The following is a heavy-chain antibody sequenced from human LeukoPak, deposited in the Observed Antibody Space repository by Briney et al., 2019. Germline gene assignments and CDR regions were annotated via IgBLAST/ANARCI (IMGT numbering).Heavy chain of an antibody. CDR2: ISYSGST. D-gene: IGHD5-12*01. Sequence: SETLSLTCTVSGGSISSYYWSWIRQPPGKGLEWIGCISYSGSTNYNPSLKSRVTISVDTSKNRFSLNLSSVTAADTAVYYCARGYDSGYDQPLDFWGQGTLVTVSS. CDR1: GGSISSYY. CDR3: ARGYDSGYDQPLDF. J-gene: IGHJ4*02. V-gene: IGHV4-59*01.